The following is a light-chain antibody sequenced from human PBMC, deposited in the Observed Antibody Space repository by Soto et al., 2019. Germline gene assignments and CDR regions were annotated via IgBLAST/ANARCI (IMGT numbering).Light chain of an antibody. J-gene: IGLJ3*02. V-gene: IGLV2-8*01. CDR3: TSYGGRDKLM. CDR1: SSDIGAYNY. Sequence: QSALTQPPSASGSPGQSVPISCTGTSSDIGAYNYVSWFQQHPGEAPKLIISEVNKRPSGVPDRFSGAKSGNTASLTVSGLQAEDEADYYCTSYGGRDKLMFCGGTTVTVL. CDR2: EVN.